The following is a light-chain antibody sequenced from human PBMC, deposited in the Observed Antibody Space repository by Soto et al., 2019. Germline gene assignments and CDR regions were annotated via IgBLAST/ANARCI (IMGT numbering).Light chain of an antibody. V-gene: IGKV1-13*02. CDR3: QHFNSYVIT. CDR2: AAS. CDR1: QDITSA. Sequence: AIQLTQSPSSLSASVGDRVTITCRASQDITSALAWYQQKPGKAPNLLIYAASSLKSGVPSRFSASGSGTDYTLTISSLQPEDFATYYCQHFNSYVITFGQGTRLETK. J-gene: IGKJ5*01.